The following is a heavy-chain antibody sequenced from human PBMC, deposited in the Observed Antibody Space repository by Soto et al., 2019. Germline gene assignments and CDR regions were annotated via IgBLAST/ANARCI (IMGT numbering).Heavy chain of an antibody. CDR2: INPNGGST. CDR3: SRAPFASGSGWHDY. V-gene: IGHV1-46*03. D-gene: IGHD6-19*01. J-gene: IGHJ4*02. Sequence: QVQLVQSGDEVKKPGASVKVSCKASRYTFTTYYIHWVRQAPGQGLEWMAIINPNGGSTSSAQKFQGRVTMTSDTSTSTVYMELSSLRSDDTAVYYCSRAPFASGSGWHDYWGQGTLVTVSS. CDR1: RYTFTTYY.